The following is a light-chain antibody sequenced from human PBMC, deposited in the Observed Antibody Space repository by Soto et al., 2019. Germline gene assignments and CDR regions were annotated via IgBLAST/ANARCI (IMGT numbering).Light chain of an antibody. CDR1: QDISNY. J-gene: IGKJ1*01. CDR3: QQCYMGWT. CDR2: DAS. Sequence: DIQLTQSPSSLSASLGDRVSITCQASQDISNYLNWYQQKPGKAPKLLIYDASTLESGVPSRFSGTGSGTEFTFSITSLQPEDFGTYYCQQCYMGWTFGQGTKVDIK. V-gene: IGKV1-33*01.